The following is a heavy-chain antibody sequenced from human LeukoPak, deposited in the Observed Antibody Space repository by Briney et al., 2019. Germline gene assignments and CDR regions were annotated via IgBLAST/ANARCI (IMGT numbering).Heavy chain of an antibody. CDR2: YSGST. CDR1: GDSISSSTYY. CDR3: ARSSYGAGSKPYWVDC. D-gene: IGHD3-10*01. V-gene: IGHV4-39*01. Sequence: SSETLSLTCTVSGDSISSSTYYGAWIRQPPGKGLEYIGSYSGSTYYNPSLKSRVTISVDTSKKQFSLKLSSVTAADTAVYYCARSSYGAGSKPYWVDCWGQGTLVTVSS. J-gene: IGHJ4*02.